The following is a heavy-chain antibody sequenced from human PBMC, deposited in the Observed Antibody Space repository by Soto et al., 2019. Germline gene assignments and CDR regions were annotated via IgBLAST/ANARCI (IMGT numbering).Heavy chain of an antibody. Sequence: GASVKVSCKASGYTFTSYGISWVLQAPGQGLEWMGWISAYNGNTNYAQKLQGRVTMTTDTSTSTAYMELRSLRSDDTAVYYCARVYMVRGLIPGMDVWGQGTTVTVSS. CDR1: GYTFTSYG. CDR3: ARVYMVRGLIPGMDV. CDR2: ISAYNGNT. D-gene: IGHD3-10*01. J-gene: IGHJ6*02. V-gene: IGHV1-18*01.